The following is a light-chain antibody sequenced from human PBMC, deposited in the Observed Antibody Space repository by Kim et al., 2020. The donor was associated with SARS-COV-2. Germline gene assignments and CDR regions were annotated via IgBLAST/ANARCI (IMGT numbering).Light chain of an antibody. CDR3: QQYGNSPYT. Sequence: EIVLTQSPGTLSLSPGERATLSCRASQSVSSSYLGWYQQRPGQAPRLLIYGASSRATGIPDRFSGSGSGTDFTLTISRLEPEDFAVYYCQQYGNSPYTFGQGTKLEI. CDR2: GAS. V-gene: IGKV3-20*01. J-gene: IGKJ2*01. CDR1: QSVSSSY.